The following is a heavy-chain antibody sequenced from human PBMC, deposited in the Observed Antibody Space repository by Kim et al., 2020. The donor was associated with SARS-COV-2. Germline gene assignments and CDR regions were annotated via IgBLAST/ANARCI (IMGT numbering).Heavy chain of an antibody. CDR2: TYYRSKWYN. CDR3: ARDHSSFIAAAGTFRFDP. D-gene: IGHD6-13*01. Sequence: SQTLSLTCAISGDSVSSNSAAWNWIRQSPSRGLEWLGRTYYRSKWYNDYAVSVKSRITINPDTSKNQFSLQLNSVTPEDTAVYYCARDHSSFIAAAGTFRFDPWGQGTLVTVSS. CDR1: GDSVSSNSAA. J-gene: IGHJ5*02. V-gene: IGHV6-1*01.